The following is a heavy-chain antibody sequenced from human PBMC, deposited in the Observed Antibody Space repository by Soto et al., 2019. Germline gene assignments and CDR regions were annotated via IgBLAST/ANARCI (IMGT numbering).Heavy chain of an antibody. Sequence: SETPSLTCAVSSGSISSNNWWSWVRPPPGKGLEWIGEIYHSGSTNYNPSLKSRVTISVDKSKNQFSLKLSSVTAADTAVYYCARDYCSGGSCYSHWGQGTLVTVSS. D-gene: IGHD2-15*01. V-gene: IGHV4-4*02. CDR1: SGSISSNNW. CDR3: ARDYCSGGSCYSH. J-gene: IGHJ4*02. CDR2: IYHSGST.